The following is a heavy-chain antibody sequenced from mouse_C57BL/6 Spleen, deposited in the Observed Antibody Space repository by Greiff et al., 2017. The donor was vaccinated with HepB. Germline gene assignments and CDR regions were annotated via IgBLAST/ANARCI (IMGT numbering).Heavy chain of an antibody. CDR1: GFSLTSYG. D-gene: IGHD2-3*01. Sequence: VQLKESGPGLVQPSQSLSITCTVSGFSLTSYGVHWVRQSPGKGLEWLGVIWSGGSTDYNAAFISRLSISKDNSKSQVFFKMNSLQADDTAIYYCARNWRYDGYYDAMDYWGQGTSVTVSS. CDR2: IWSGGST. V-gene: IGHV2-2*01. J-gene: IGHJ4*01. CDR3: ARNWRYDGYYDAMDY.